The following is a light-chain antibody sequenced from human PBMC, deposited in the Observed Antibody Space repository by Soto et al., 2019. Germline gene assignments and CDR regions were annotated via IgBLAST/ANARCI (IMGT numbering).Light chain of an antibody. J-gene: IGLJ1*01. CDR1: SSDVGGYNS. Sequence: QSALTQPRSVSGSPGQSVTFSCTGTSSDVGGYNSVSWYQQHPGKAPKLMIYDVSKRPSGVPDRFSGSKSGNTASLTISGLQAEDEADYYCCSYAGSYTFHYVFGTGTKLTVL. CDR3: CSYAGSYTFHYV. V-gene: IGLV2-11*01. CDR2: DVS.